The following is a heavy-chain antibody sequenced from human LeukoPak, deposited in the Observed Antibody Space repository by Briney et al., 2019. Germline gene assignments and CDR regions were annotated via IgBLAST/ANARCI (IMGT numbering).Heavy chain of an antibody. CDR2: ISWNSGSI. Sequence: PGRSLRLSCAASGFTFDDYAMHWVRQAPGKGLEWVSGISWNSGSIGYADSVKGRFTISRDNSKNTLDLQMNSLRAEDTAVYYCARDRSYDFWSGYSTPDYWGQGTLVTVSS. CDR1: GFTFDDYA. V-gene: IGHV3-9*01. CDR3: ARDRSYDFWSGYSTPDY. D-gene: IGHD3-3*01. J-gene: IGHJ4*02.